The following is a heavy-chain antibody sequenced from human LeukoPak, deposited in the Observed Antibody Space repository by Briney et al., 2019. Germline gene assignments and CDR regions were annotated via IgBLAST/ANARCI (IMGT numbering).Heavy chain of an antibody. CDR1: GGSFSGYY. Sequence: SETLSLTCAVYGGSFSGYYWSWIRQPPGKGLEWIGEINHSGSTNYNPSLKSRVTISVDTSKNQFSLKLSSVTAADAAVYYCARGGWFDPWGQGTLVTVSS. CDR2: INHSGST. J-gene: IGHJ5*02. CDR3: ARGGWFDP. V-gene: IGHV4-34*01.